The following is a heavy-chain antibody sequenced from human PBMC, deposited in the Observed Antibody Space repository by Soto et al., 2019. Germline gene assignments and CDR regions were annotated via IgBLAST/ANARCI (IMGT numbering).Heavy chain of an antibody. CDR1: GFTFTSSA. CDR2: IVVGSGNT. Sequence: SVKVSCKASGFTFTSSAVQWVRQARGQRLEWIGWIVVGSGNTNYAQKFQERVTITRDMSTSTAYMELSSLRSEDTAVYYCAAASISIVGAEYWGQGTLVTVSS. D-gene: IGHD1-26*01. V-gene: IGHV1-58*01. J-gene: IGHJ4*02. CDR3: AAASISIVGAEY.